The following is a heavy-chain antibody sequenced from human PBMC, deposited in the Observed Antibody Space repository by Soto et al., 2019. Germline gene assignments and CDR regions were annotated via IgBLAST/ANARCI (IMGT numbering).Heavy chain of an antibody. CDR3: ARDLFLPRSAAGVSDAFDI. J-gene: IGHJ3*02. CDR1: GFTFSSYS. V-gene: IGHV3-21*01. Sequence: GGSLRLSCAASGFTFSSYSMNWVRQAPGKGLEWVSSISSSSSYIYYADSVKGRFTISRDNAKNSLYLQMNSLRAEDTAVYYCARDLFLPRSAAGVSDAFDIWGQGRMVTVSS. D-gene: IGHD6-13*01. CDR2: ISSSSSYI.